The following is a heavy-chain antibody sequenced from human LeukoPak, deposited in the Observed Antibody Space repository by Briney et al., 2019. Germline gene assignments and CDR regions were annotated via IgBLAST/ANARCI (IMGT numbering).Heavy chain of an antibody. V-gene: IGHV4-59*12. CDR3: ARVRIAARPPVLLWFGESHAFDI. CDR2: IYYSGST. CDR1: GGSISSYY. Sequence: SETLSLTCTVSGGSISSYYWSWIRQPPGKGLEWIGYIYYSGSTNYNPSLKSRVTISVDTSKNQFSLKLSSVTAADTAVYYCARVRIAARPPVLLWFGESHAFDIWGQGTMVTVSS. J-gene: IGHJ3*02. D-gene: IGHD3-10*01.